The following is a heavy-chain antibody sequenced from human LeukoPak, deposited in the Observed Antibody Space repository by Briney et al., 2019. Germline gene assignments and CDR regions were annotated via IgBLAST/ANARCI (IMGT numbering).Heavy chain of an antibody. V-gene: IGHV3-9*01. CDR1: GFTFDDYG. Sequence: PGGSLRLSCAASGFTFDDYGMHWVRQAPGKGLEWVSGISWNSARIGYADSVKGRITISRDNAKNSLYLQMNSLRAEDTAVYYCARDYDSSSALDIWGQGTMVTVSS. D-gene: IGHD6-13*01. CDR3: ARDYDSSSALDI. CDR2: ISWNSARI. J-gene: IGHJ3*02.